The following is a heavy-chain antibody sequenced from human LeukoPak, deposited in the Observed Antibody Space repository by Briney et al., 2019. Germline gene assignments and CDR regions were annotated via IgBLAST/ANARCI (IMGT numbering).Heavy chain of an antibody. D-gene: IGHD2-2*01. CDR3: TRSRLYCSSTSCYADGEPDY. CDR1: GFTFSGSA. Sequence: PGGSLRLSCAASGFTFSGSAMHWVRQASGKGLEWVGRIRSKANSYATAYAASVKGRFTISRDDSKNTAYLQMNSLKTEDTAVYYCTRSRLYCSSTSCYADGEPDYWGQGTLVTVSS. CDR2: IRSKANSYAT. J-gene: IGHJ4*02. V-gene: IGHV3-73*01.